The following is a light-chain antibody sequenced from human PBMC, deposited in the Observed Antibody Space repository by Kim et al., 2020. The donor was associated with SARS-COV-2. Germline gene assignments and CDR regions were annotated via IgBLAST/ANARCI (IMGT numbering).Light chain of an antibody. CDR3: AAWDDSLNGPV. Sequence: LTISCSGSSSNIGSNSVNWYQQFPGAAPKLLIYSNTHRPSGVPDRFSGSKSGTSASLAISGLQSEDETDYYCAAWDDSLNGPVFGGGTKLTVL. V-gene: IGLV1-44*01. CDR1: SSNIGSNS. CDR2: SNT. J-gene: IGLJ3*02.